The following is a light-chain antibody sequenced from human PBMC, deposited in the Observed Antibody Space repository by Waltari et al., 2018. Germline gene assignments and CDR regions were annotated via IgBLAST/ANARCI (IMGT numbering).Light chain of an antibody. CDR2: DAS. J-gene: IGKJ3*01. CDR1: QSVGSY. Sequence: EIVLTQSPATLSLSPGERATLPCRASQSVGSYLAWYQQKPGKAPRLLIYDASSRATGIPARFSGSGSGTDFTLTISSLEPEDFAVYYCQQRNNWPPEVTFGPGTKVDVK. V-gene: IGKV3-11*01. CDR3: QQRNNWPPEVT.